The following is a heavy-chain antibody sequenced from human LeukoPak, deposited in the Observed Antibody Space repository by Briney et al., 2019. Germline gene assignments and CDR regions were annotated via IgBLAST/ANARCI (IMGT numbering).Heavy chain of an antibody. V-gene: IGHV3-64*01. CDR2: ITSNGGTT. D-gene: IGHD4-23*01. J-gene: IGHJ4*02. CDR1: GFTFSSYS. Sequence: PGGSLRLSCAASGFTFSSYSMVWVGQAPGKGLEYVSGITSNGGTTYYGNSVKGRFTISRDNSKDTLYLQMGRLRTEDMAVYYCARGIRWASDYWGQGTPVTVAS. CDR3: ARGIRWASDY.